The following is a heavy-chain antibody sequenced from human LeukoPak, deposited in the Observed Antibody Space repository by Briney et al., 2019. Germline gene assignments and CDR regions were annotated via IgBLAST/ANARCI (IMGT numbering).Heavy chain of an antibody. Sequence: GGSLRLSCAASGFTFSSYAMSWVRQAPGKGLEWVSAISGSGGSTYYADSVKGRFTISRDNSKNTLYVQMNSLRAEDTAVYNCANEDIVVVPAATNGMDVWGQGTTVTVSS. CDR2: ISGSGGST. CDR3: ANEDIVVVPAATNGMDV. D-gene: IGHD2-2*01. V-gene: IGHV3-23*01. CDR1: GFTFSSYA. J-gene: IGHJ6*02.